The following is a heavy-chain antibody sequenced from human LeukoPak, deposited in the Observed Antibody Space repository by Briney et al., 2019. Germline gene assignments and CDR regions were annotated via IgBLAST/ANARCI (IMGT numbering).Heavy chain of an antibody. V-gene: IGHV1-69*13. Sequence: SVKVSCKASGGTFGSYAISWVRQAPGQGLEWMGGIIPIVGTAHYAQKFQGRVTITADDPTSTAYMELSSLGSEDTAVYYCARETGGYFGSGTYYKYNLFDPWGQGTLVTVSS. D-gene: IGHD3-10*01. CDR3: ARETGGYFGSGTYYKYNLFDP. J-gene: IGHJ5*02. CDR2: IIPIVGTA. CDR1: GGTFGSYA.